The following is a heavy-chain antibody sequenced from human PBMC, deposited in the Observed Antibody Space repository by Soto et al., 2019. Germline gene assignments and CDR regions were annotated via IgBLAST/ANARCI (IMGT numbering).Heavy chain of an antibody. D-gene: IGHD6-6*01. V-gene: IGHV4-59*01. CDR1: GGSISSYY. J-gene: IGHJ6*02. CDR2: IYYSGST. Sequence: SETLSLTCTVSGGSISSYYWSWIRQPPGKGLEWIGYIYYSGSTNYNPSLKSRVTISIDTSKNQFSLKLSSVSAADTAVYYCASARAPPRAARPGAYYYYGMDVWGQGTTVTVSS. CDR3: ASARAPPRAARPGAYYYYGMDV.